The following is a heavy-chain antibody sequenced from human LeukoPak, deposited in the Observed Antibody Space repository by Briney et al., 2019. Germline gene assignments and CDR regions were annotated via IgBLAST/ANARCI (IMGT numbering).Heavy chain of an antibody. V-gene: IGHV4-34*01. CDR3: ALTLGATDYETPFDY. D-gene: IGHD1-26*01. J-gene: IGHJ4*02. CDR2: INHSGST. CDR1: GGSFSGYY. Sequence: PSETLSLTCAVYGGSFSGYYWSWIRQPPGKGLEWIGEINHSGSTNYNPSLKSRVTISVDTSKNQFSLKLSSVTAADTAVHCCALTLGATDYETPFDYWGQGTLVTVSS.